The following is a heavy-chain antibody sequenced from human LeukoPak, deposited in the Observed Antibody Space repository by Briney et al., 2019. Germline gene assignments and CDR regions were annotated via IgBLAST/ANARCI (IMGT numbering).Heavy chain of an antibody. Sequence: GASVKVSCEPFGYTFTSYYIHWVRQAPGQGLEWMGIINPRGDYTTYAQNFQGRVTMTRDTSTSTIYMELSSLRSEDTAVYYCARSGYLVVTAYDAFDIWGQGTMVTVSS. CDR2: INPRGDYT. CDR1: GYTFTSYY. J-gene: IGHJ3*02. D-gene: IGHD2-21*02. V-gene: IGHV1-46*01. CDR3: ARSGYLVVTAYDAFDI.